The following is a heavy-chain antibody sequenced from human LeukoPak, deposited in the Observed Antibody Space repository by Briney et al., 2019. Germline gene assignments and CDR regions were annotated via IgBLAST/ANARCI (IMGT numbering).Heavy chain of an antibody. D-gene: IGHD2/OR15-2a*01. CDR1: GTTFNVYY. CDR3: ARYCYPNMTWPFYAGYFSNY. V-gene: IGHV1-2*02. CDR2: INPSTGGT. J-gene: IGHJ4*02. Sequence: ASVKVSCKASGTTFNVYYVHRSRKAPGQGLEWMGWINPSTGGTNYAQNFQGRVTMTRDTSINTVFMEMSRLTSDDTAVYYCARYCYPNMTWPFYAGYFSNYCGQGTLVTVSS.